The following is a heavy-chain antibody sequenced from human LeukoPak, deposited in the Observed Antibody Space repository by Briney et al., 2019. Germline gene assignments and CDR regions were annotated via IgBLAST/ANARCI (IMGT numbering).Heavy chain of an antibody. J-gene: IGHJ4*02. D-gene: IGHD5-12*01. CDR3: ARDRSSLYNGNYAF. CDR2: INPNSGGT. CDR1: GYTFTGYY. Sequence: ASVKVSCKASGYTFTGYYMHWVRQAPGQGLEWMGWINPNSGGTTYAQNFQGRVTMTRDTSTTTSYMDLSSLTSDDTAVYYCARDRSSLYNGNYAFWGQGTLVTVSS. V-gene: IGHV1-2*02.